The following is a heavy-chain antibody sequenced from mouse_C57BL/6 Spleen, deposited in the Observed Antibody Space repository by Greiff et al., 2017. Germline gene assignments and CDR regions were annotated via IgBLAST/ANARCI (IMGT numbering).Heavy chain of an antibody. Sequence: VQLQQSGAELVKPGASVKLSCKASGYTFTSYWMQWVKQRPGQGLEWIGEIDPSDSYTNYNQKFKGKATLTVDTSSSTAYMQLSSLTSEDSAVYYCARGYPPPWFAYWGQGTLVTVSA. D-gene: IGHD2-2*01. CDR3: ARGYPPPWFAY. CDR1: GYTFTSYW. V-gene: IGHV1-50*01. J-gene: IGHJ3*01. CDR2: IDPSDSYT.